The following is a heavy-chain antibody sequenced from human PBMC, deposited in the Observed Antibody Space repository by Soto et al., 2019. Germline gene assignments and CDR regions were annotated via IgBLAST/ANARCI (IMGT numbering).Heavy chain of an antibody. CDR2: ISYDGSNK. CDR1: GFTLSNYF. V-gene: IGHV3-30-3*01. D-gene: IGHD6-6*01. J-gene: IGHJ6*02. CDR3: VAGDKYYAMGV. Sequence: QVQLVESGGGVVQPGRSLRLSCAASGFTLSNYFMYWVRQAPGKGLEWVAAISYDGSNKHYADSVKGRFTISRDNSKNTLYLQTNSLRADDTAVYYCVAGDKYYAMGVWGQGTTVTVSS.